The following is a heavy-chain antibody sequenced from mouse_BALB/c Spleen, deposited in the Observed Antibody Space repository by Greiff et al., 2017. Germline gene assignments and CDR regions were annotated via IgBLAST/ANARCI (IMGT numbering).Heavy chain of an antibody. CDR2: INPSNGRT. CDR3: ARTITTVVAPFAY. J-gene: IGHJ3*01. CDR1: GYTFTSYW. V-gene: IGHV1S81*02. D-gene: IGHD1-1*01. Sequence: QVQLQQPGAELVKPGASVKLSCKASGYTFTSYWMHWVKQRPGQGLEWIGEINPSNGRTNYNEKFKSKATLTVDKSSSTAYMQLSSLTSEDSAVYYCARTITTVVAPFAYWGQGTLVTVSA.